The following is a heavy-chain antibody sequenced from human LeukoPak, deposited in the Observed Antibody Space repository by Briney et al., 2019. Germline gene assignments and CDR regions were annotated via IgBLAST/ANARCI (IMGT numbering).Heavy chain of an antibody. Sequence: GGSLRLSCAASGFTFSSYGMHWVRQAPGKGLEWVAVISYDGSNKYYADSVKGRFIISRDDSKNALSLQLNSLRPEDTALYYCAKHFCTGLDCSLFDSWGQGTLVTVSS. V-gene: IGHV3-30*18. J-gene: IGHJ4*02. D-gene: IGHD3/OR15-3a*01. CDR3: AKHFCTGLDCSLFDS. CDR1: GFTFSSYG. CDR2: ISYDGSNK.